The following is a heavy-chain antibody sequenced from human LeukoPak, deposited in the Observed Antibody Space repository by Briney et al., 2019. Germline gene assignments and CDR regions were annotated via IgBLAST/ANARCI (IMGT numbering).Heavy chain of an antibody. Sequence: ASVKVSCTASGYTFTSYSIHWVRQAPGQRLEWMGWINADNGDTKYSQKFQGRVTITRDTSANTAYMELSSLRSEDTAVYYCAREPIYGGNPDYWGQGILVTVSS. V-gene: IGHV1-3*01. J-gene: IGHJ4*02. CDR3: AREPIYGGNPDY. CDR2: INADNGDT. CDR1: GYTFTSYS. D-gene: IGHD4/OR15-4a*01.